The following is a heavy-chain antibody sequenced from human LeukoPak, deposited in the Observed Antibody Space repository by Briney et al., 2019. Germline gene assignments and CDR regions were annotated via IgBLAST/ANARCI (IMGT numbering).Heavy chain of an antibody. D-gene: IGHD2-15*01. Sequence: GGSLRLSCAVSGFTFSSYSMHWVRQAPGKGLEWVSCIRTVTSSIYYADAVKGRFTVSRDNARNSLYLEMNSLRAEDTAVYYCAREGLPSGATKIFDYWGQGTLVAVSS. V-gene: IGHV3-21*01. CDR1: GFTFSSYS. CDR3: AREGLPSGATKIFDY. J-gene: IGHJ4*02. CDR2: IRTVTSSI.